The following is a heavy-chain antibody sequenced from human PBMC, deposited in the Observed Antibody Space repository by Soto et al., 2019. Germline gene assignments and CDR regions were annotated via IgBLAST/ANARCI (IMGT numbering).Heavy chain of an antibody. CDR1: GFTFSSYA. V-gene: IGHV3-30-3*01. CDR3: ARDVSTVTTDHYYYYGMDV. Sequence: QVQLVESGGGVVQPGRSLRLSCAASGFTFSSYAMHWVRQAPGKGLEWVAGISYDGSNKYYADSVKGRFTISRDNSKNTLYLQMNSLRAEDTAVYYCARDVSTVTTDHYYYYGMDVWGQGTTVTVSS. D-gene: IGHD4-17*01. J-gene: IGHJ6*02. CDR2: ISYDGSNK.